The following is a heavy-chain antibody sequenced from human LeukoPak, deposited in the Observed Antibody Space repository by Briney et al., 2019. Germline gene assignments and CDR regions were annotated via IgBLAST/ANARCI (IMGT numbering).Heavy chain of an antibody. CDR2: IRYDGSNK. CDR1: GSTFSSYG. J-gene: IGHJ2*01. Sequence: GGSLRLSCAASGSTFSSYGMHWVRQAPGKGLEWVAFIRYDGSNKYYADSVKGRFTISRDNSKNTLYLQMNSLRAEDTAVYYCARNEVAGPYIWYFDLWGRGTLVTVSS. CDR3: ARNEVAGPYIWYFDL. D-gene: IGHD6-19*01. V-gene: IGHV3-30*02.